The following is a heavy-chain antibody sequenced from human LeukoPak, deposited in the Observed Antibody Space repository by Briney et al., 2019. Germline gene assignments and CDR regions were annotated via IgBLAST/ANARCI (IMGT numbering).Heavy chain of an antibody. Sequence: PGGSLRLSCAASGFTFSSYGMHWVRQAPGKGLEWVAVIWYGGSNKYYADSVKGRFTISRDNSKNTLYLQMNSLRAEDTAVYYCARGMFGGYCTDYWGQGTWVPVSS. V-gene: IGHV3-33*08. CDR3: ARGMFGGYCTDY. J-gene: IGHJ4*02. CDR2: IWYGGSNK. D-gene: IGHD3-3*01. CDR1: GFTFSSYG.